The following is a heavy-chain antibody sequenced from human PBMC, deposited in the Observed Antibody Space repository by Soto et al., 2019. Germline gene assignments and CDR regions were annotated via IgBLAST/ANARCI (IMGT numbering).Heavy chain of an antibody. V-gene: IGHV3-48*03. CDR3: ATTACSGGRCYSFLMDV. J-gene: IGHJ6*02. CDR1: RFTFSSYA. CDR2: ISSSGSPV. Sequence: HPGGSLRLSCVVSRFTFSSYAMNWVRQAPGKGLEWVSYISSSGSPVYYADSVKGRFTISRDNAKKSLYLQMNSLRAEDTAVYYCATTACSGGRCYSFLMDVWGQGTTVTVSS. D-gene: IGHD2-15*01.